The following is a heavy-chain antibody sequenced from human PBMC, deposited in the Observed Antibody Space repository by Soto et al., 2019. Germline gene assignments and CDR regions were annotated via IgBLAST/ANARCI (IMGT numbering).Heavy chain of an antibody. CDR2: IYYSGST. V-gene: IGHV4-59*01. CDR1: GGSISSYY. D-gene: IGHD5-12*01. CDR3: ARDLRSGYDAYYYSGMDV. Sequence: ETLSLTCTVSGGSISSYYWSWIRQPPGKGLEWRGDIYYSGSTNYNPSLKSRVTISVDTSKNQFSLKLSSVTAADTAVYYCARDLRSGYDAYYYSGMDVWGQGTTVTVSS. J-gene: IGHJ6*02.